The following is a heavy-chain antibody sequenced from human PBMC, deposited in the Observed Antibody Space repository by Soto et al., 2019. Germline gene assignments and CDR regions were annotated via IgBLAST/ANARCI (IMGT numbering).Heavy chain of an antibody. V-gene: IGHV3-23*01. CDR3: AKAHKGRHPSTGSFSQLLGDDY. CDR1: GFTFSSYA. D-gene: IGHD3-10*01. CDR2: ISGSGGST. Sequence: GGSLRLSCAASGFTFSSYAMSWVRQAPGKGLEWVSAISGSGGSTYYADSVKGRFTISRDNSKNTLYLQMNSLRAEDTAVYYCAKAHKGRHPSTGSFSQLLGDDYWGQGTLVTVSS. J-gene: IGHJ4*02.